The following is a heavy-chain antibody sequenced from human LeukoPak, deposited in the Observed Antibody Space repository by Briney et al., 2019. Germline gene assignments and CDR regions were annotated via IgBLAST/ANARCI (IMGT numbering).Heavy chain of an antibody. CDR2: ISSSGSYI. V-gene: IGHV3-21*01. D-gene: IGHD1-26*01. J-gene: IGHJ4*02. Sequence: GGSLRLSCAAPGFTFSSYAMSWVRQAPGKGLERVSSISSSGSYIYYADSVKGRFTISRDSAKNSLYLQMNSLRVGDTAVYYCARDGGPYFGVGATLGTFDYWGQGTLVTVSS. CDR3: ARDGGPYFGVGATLGTFDY. CDR1: GFTFSSYA.